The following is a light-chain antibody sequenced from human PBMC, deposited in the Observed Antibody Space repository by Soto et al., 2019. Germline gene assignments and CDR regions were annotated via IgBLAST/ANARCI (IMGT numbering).Light chain of an antibody. Sequence: IEVTQSPSTLSASLGDRVTITCRASQGISSYLAWYQQKPGKAPKLLIYAASTRQSGVPARFSGSGSGTEFTLTISSLQPEDFAAYYCQQLNSYPSTFGQGTRLEI. J-gene: IGKJ5*01. CDR1: QGISSY. V-gene: IGKV1-9*01. CDR2: AAS. CDR3: QQLNSYPST.